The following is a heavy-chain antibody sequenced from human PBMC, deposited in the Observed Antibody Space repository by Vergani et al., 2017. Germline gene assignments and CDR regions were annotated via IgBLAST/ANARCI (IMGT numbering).Heavy chain of an antibody. CDR1: GGSISSSSYY. D-gene: IGHD4-17*01. Sequence: QLQLQESGPGLVKPSETLSLTCTVSGGSISSSSYYWSWLRQPPGKGLEWIGEINPSGSTKYNPSLKSRVSISVDMSKSQFSLNLSSVTAADTAVYYCARAYGDYLKTIDYWGQGTLVTVSS. CDR3: ARAYGDYLKTIDY. V-gene: IGHV4-39*07. CDR2: INPSGST. J-gene: IGHJ4*02.